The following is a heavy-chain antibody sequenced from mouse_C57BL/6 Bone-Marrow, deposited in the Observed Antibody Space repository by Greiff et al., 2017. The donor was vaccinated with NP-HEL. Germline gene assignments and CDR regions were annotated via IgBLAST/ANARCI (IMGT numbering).Heavy chain of an antibody. CDR1: GFTFTDYY. CDR2: IRNKANGYTT. V-gene: IGHV7-3*01. CDR3: ARYGSFDY. J-gene: IGHJ2*01. Sequence: EVQVVESGGGLVQPGGSLSLSCAASGFTFTDYYMSWVRQPPGKALEWLGFIRNKANGYTTEYSASVKGRFTISRDNSQSILYLQMNALRAEDSATYYCARYGSFDYWGQGTTLTVSS.